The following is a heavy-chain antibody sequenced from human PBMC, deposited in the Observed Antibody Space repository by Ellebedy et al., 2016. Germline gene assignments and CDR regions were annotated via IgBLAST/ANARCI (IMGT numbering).Heavy chain of an antibody. CDR3: AKVRSPDLYNNNDGMDV. V-gene: IGHV3-30*18. J-gene: IGHJ6*02. CDR1: GFTFSHYD. Sequence: GGSLRLXXAASGFTFSHYDIHWVRQAPGKGLEWVAVISDDGSNKNYRDSVKGRFTISRDTSKFRVYLQMNSLRVEDTAVYYCAKVRSPDLYNNNDGMDVWGQGTTVTVSS. CDR2: ISDDGSNK. D-gene: IGHD3-10*01.